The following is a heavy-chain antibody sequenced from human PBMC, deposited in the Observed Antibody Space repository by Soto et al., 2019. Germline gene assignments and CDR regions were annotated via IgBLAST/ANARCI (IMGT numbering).Heavy chain of an antibody. CDR2: INPSGGRT. CDR1: GYTFTSYY. Sequence: ASVKVSCKASGYTFTSYYMHWVRQAPGQGFEWMGIINPSGGRTTYAQKFQGRVMMTRDTSTSTVYMELSSLRSEDTAVYYCARELLRYFDWLPNPYYYYGMDVWGQGTTVTVSS. CDR3: ARELLRYFDWLPNPYYYYGMDV. J-gene: IGHJ6*02. V-gene: IGHV1-46*01. D-gene: IGHD3-9*01.